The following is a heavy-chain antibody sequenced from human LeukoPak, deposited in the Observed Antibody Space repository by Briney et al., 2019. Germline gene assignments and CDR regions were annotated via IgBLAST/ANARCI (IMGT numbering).Heavy chain of an antibody. CDR2: IYHSGST. V-gene: IGHV4-38-2*02. D-gene: IGHD5-18*01. J-gene: IGHJ3*02. CDR1: GYSISSGYY. Sequence: SETLSLTCTVSGYSISSGYYWGWIRQPPGKGLEWIGSIYHSGSTYYNPSLKSRVTISVDTSKNQFSLKLSSVTAADTAVYYCARGYSYGLPGAFDIWGQGTMVTVSS. CDR3: ARGYSYGLPGAFDI.